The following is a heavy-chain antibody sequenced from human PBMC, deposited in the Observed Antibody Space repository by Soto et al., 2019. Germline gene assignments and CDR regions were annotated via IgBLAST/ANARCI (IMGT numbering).Heavy chain of an antibody. CDR2: MNPNRTNT. CDR3: VRGGFLSHDHVIIAPATLGFDP. J-gene: IGHJ5*02. CDR1: GYTFTTYD. V-gene: IGHV1-8*01. D-gene: IGHD2-2*01. Sequence: ASVKVSCKASGYTFTTYDINWVREAPGQGLEWMGWMNPNRTNTGYAEKFQGRVTMTRDTSISTAYMELSSLRYDDTAVYYCVRGGFLSHDHVIIAPATLGFDPWGQGTLVTVSS.